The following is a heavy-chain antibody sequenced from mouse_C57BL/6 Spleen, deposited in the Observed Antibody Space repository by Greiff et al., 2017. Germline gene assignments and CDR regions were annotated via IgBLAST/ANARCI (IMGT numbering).Heavy chain of an antibody. Sequence: EVQLQQSGAELVRPGASVKLSCTASGFNIKDDYMHWVKQRPEQGLEWIGWIDPENGDTEYASKFQGKATITADTSSNTAYLQLSDLTSEDTAVYCSTSRGGRYFDVWGTGTTVTVSS. CDR2: IDPENGDT. J-gene: IGHJ1*03. CDR1: GFNIKDDY. CDR3: TSRGGRYFDV. V-gene: IGHV14-4*01.